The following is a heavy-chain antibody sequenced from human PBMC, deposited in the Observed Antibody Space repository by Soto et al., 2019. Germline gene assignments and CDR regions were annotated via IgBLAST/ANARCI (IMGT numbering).Heavy chain of an antibody. Sequence: QVQLQESGPGLVKPSQTLSLTFTVSGGPISSGGYYWCWNRQHQGKGLEWIGYIYYSGSTYYNPSLKSRVNVAVDTSTNQFSLKLSSVTAAATAVYYCARTSYDSSGTAADPWGQGTPVTVSS. CDR2: IYYSGST. CDR3: ARTSYDSSGTAADP. D-gene: IGHD3-22*01. J-gene: IGHJ5*02. CDR1: GGPISSGGYY. V-gene: IGHV4-31*03.